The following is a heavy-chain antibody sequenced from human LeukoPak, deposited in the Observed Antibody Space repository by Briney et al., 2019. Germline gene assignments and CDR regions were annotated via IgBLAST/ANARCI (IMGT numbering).Heavy chain of an antibody. CDR3: ARDLGWWEPPEDPNQEMDV. D-gene: IGHD1-26*01. CDR2: IYYSGST. Sequence: HPSETLSLTCTVSGGSISSSSYYWGWIRQPPGKGLEWIGSIYYSGSTYYNPSLKSRVTISVDTSKNQFSLKLSSVTAADTAVYYCARDLGWWEPPEDPNQEMDVWGQGTTVTVSS. J-gene: IGHJ6*02. CDR1: GGSISSSSYY. V-gene: IGHV4-39*07.